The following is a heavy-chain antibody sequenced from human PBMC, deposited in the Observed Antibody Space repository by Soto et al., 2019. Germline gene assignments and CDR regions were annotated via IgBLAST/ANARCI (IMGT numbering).Heavy chain of an antibody. J-gene: IGHJ5*02. Sequence: LSLTCTVSGASMNSYHWSWIRQPAGKGLEWIGHIHSSGSTNYNPSLKSRVTMSVDTSKNQFSLRLMSLTAADTAVYYCARDQGVAAAGITWFDPWGQGSLVTVSS. CDR2: IHSSGST. CDR3: ARDQGVAAAGITWFDP. CDR1: GASMNSYH. V-gene: IGHV4-4*07. D-gene: IGHD6-13*01.